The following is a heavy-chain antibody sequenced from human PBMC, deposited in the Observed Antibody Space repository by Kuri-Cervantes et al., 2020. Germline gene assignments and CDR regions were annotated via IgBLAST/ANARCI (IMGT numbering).Heavy chain of an antibody. Sequence: SETLSLTCTVSGGSISSGGYYWSWIRQHPGKGLEWIGYIYYSGSTYYNPSLKSRVTISVDTSKNQFSLKLSSVTAADTAVYYCARDRTIAAAGGNWGQGTLVTVSS. CDR3: ARDRTIAAAGGN. D-gene: IGHD6-13*01. V-gene: IGHV4-31*03. CDR2: IYYSGST. J-gene: IGHJ4*02. CDR1: GGSISSGGYY.